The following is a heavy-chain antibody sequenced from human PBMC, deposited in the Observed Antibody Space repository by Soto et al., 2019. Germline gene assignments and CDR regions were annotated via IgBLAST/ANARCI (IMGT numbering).Heavy chain of an antibody. Sequence: EVQLLESGGGLVQPGGSLRLSCADSGFTFSSYAMSWVRQAPGKGLEWVSAISGSGGSTYYADSVKGRFTISRDNSKNTLYLQMNSLRAEDTALYYCARRIAAAGTQGDFCFDYWGQGTLVTVSS. J-gene: IGHJ4*02. CDR3: ARRIAAAGTQGDFCFDY. CDR1: GFTFSSYA. CDR2: ISGSGGST. D-gene: IGHD6-13*01. V-gene: IGHV3-23*01.